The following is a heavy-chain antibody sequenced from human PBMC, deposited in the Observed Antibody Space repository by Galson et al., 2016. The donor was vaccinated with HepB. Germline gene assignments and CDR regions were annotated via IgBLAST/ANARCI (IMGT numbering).Heavy chain of an antibody. J-gene: IGHJ4*02. CDR1: GYHFSSFA. CDR3: ARDFEVQLERGYIDN. Sequence: SVKVSCKASGYHFSSFAIHWVRQAPGQSLEWMGWINAGNANTKLSQKFQGRASIIRDTPATTVYLELSSLRSEDTAVYYCARDFEVQLERGYIDNWAREPWSPSPQ. CDR2: INAGNANT. D-gene: IGHD1-1*01. V-gene: IGHV1-3*01.